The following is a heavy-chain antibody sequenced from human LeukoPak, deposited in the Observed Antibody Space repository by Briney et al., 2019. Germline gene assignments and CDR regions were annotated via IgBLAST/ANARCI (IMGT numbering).Heavy chain of an antibody. Sequence: GASLQISCRFSGFDFTRDWIGWVRLMPGKGLEWMGIIFPDDSDTRYSPSFQGQVTLSADKSISTAYLQWSSLKASDTAMYYCARSRGGFGSGAHYYYYYGMDVWGQGTTVTVSS. CDR2: IFPDDSDT. J-gene: IGHJ6*02. D-gene: IGHD3-10*01. CDR1: GFDFTRDW. CDR3: ARSRGGFGSGAHYYYYYGMDV. V-gene: IGHV5-51*01.